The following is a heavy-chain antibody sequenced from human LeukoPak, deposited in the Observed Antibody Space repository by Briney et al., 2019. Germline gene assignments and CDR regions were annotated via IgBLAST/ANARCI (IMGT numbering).Heavy chain of an antibody. CDR2: LSGGGTST. CDR1: GYDFRGYD. D-gene: IGHD6-19*01. Sequence: GGSLRLSCAASGYDFRGYDMSGVPQAPGQGLEWVSGLSGGGTSTYYADSVKGRFTISSDNSQNTLYLQMNSMTPSYTAVYYCAKKLDSIAVVLDAGSEGALVTVSS. J-gene: IGHJ5*02. CDR3: AKKLDSIAVVLDA. V-gene: IGHV3-23*01.